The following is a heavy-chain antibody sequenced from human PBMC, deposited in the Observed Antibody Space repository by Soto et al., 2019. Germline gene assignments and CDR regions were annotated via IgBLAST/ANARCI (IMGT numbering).Heavy chain of an antibody. V-gene: IGHV3-30-3*01. CDR1: GFTFSSYA. Sequence: GGSLRLSCAASGFTFSSYAMHWVRQAPGKGLEWVAVISYDGSNKYYADSVKGRFTISRDNSKNTLYLQMNSLRAEDTAVYYCAREHIVVVTAISLFDYWGQGTLVTVSS. CDR3: AREHIVVVTAISLFDY. CDR2: ISYDGSNK. D-gene: IGHD2-21*02. J-gene: IGHJ4*02.